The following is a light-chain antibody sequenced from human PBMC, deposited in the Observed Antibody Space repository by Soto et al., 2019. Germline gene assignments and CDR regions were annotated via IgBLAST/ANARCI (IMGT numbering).Light chain of an antibody. V-gene: IGKV3-15*01. CDR2: GAS. J-gene: IGKJ5*01. CDR3: QQYNSWPPIT. Sequence: EIVITQCPDTLDVSPGEGATLSCRASQSVRTKLAWYQQKAGQAPRLLIYGASTRATGIPDRFSGSGSGTEFTLTISSLQSEDFAVYYCQQYNSWPPITFGQGTRLEIK. CDR1: QSVRTK.